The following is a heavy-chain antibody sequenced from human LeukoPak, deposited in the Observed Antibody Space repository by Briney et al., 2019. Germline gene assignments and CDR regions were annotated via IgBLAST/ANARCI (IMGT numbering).Heavy chain of an antibody. CDR3: ARGRTVTSDS. CDR1: GFTFSSYW. Sequence: GGSLRLSCAASGFTFSSYWMHWVRQAPGKGLVWVSRINTDGNITTYADSVKGRFTISRDNAKNTLFLQMNSLRAEDTAVYYCARGRTVTSDSWGQGTLVTVSS. J-gene: IGHJ4*02. V-gene: IGHV3-74*01. D-gene: IGHD4-11*01. CDR2: INTDGNIT.